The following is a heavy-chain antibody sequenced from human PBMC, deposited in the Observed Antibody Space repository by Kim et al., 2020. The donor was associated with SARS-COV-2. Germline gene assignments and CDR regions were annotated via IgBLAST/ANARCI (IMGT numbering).Heavy chain of an antibody. CDR3: ARLAEYYYDSSGTDY. J-gene: IGHJ4*02. V-gene: IGHV4-31*03. D-gene: IGHD3-22*01. CDR2: IYYSGST. CDR1: GGSISSGGYY. Sequence: SETLSLTCTVSGGSISSGGYYWSWIRQHPGKGLEWIGYIYYSGSTYYNPSLKSRVTISVDTSKNQFSLKLSSVTAADTAVYYCARLAEYYYDSSGTDYWGQGTLVTVSS.